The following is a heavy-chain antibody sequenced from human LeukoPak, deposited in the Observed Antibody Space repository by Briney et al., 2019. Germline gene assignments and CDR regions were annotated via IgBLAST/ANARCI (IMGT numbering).Heavy chain of an antibody. CDR2: ITGGGGST. Sequence: PGGSLRLSCAASEFTFSSYAMTWVRQAPGKGLEWVSSITGGGGSTYYADSVQGRFTISRDNSKNTVYLQMNSLGPEDTAVYYCAKYKGAALYFHYGMDVWGQGTTVIVSS. J-gene: IGHJ6*02. CDR3: AKYKGAALYFHYGMDV. V-gene: IGHV3-23*01. CDR1: EFTFSSYA. D-gene: IGHD6-13*01.